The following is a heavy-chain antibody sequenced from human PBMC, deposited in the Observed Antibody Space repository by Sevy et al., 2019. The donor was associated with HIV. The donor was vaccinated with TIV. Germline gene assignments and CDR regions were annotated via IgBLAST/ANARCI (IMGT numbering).Heavy chain of an antibody. CDR2: ISYDGSNK. CDR3: AKDIVLMVYAIYYYYYGMDV. D-gene: IGHD2-8*01. J-gene: IGHJ6*02. Sequence: GGSLRLSCAASGFTFSSYGMHWVRQAPGKGVEWVAVISYDGSNKYYADSVKGRFTISRDNSKNTLYLQMNSLRAEDTAVYYCAKDIVLMVYAIYYYYYGMDVWGQGTTVTVSS. V-gene: IGHV3-30*18. CDR1: GFTFSSYG.